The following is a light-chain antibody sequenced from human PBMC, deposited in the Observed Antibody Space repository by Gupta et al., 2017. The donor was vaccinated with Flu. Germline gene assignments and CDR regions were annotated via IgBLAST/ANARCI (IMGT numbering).Light chain of an antibody. CDR3: SLYTSGNIF. J-gene: IGLJ1*01. Sequence: VSWYQQHSGKAPKLIIYEVSNRPSGVSNRFSGSKSGNTASLTISGLQAEDEADYYCSLYTSGNIFFGTGTKVSVL. CDR2: EVS. V-gene: IGLV2-14*01.